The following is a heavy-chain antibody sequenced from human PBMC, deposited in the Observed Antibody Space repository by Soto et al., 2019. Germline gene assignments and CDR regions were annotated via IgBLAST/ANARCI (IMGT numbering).Heavy chain of an antibody. CDR3: ARGYYGSGMYYYYGMDV. Sequence: SQTLSLTCVISGDSVSSNSAAWNWIRQSPSRGLEWLGRTYYRSKWYNDYAVSVKSRITINPDTSKNQFSLQLNSVTPEDTAVYYCARGYYGSGMYYYYGMDVWGQGTTVTVSS. J-gene: IGHJ6*02. CDR2: TYYRSKWYN. D-gene: IGHD3-10*01. V-gene: IGHV6-1*01. CDR1: GDSVSSNSAA.